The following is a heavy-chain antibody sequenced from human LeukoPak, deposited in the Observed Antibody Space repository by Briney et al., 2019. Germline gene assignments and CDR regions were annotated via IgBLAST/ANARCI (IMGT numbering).Heavy chain of an antibody. Sequence: ASVKVSCKASGYTLTELSMHWVRQAPGKGLEWMGGFDPEDGETIYAQKFQGRVTMTEDTSTDTAYMELSSLRSEDTAVYYCATDHCSSTSCYSEMRHWGQGTLVTVSS. CDR1: GYTLTELS. J-gene: IGHJ1*01. CDR2: FDPEDGET. CDR3: ATDHCSSTSCYSEMRH. V-gene: IGHV1-24*01. D-gene: IGHD2-2*01.